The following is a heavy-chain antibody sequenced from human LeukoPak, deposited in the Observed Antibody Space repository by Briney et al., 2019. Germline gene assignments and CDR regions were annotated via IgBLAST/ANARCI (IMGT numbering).Heavy chain of an antibody. CDR1: GYTFTGYG. V-gene: IGHV1-18*01. CDR3: ARIHYDYVRGTYRYTRFDP. CDR2: ISAYNGNT. D-gene: IGHD3-16*02. Sequence: VKVSCKASGYTFTGYGISWVRQAPGQGLEWMGWISAYNGNTNYAQKLQGRVTMTTDTSTSTAYMELSSLRSDDTAVYYCARIHYDYVRGTYRYTRFDPWGQGTLVTVSS. J-gene: IGHJ5*02.